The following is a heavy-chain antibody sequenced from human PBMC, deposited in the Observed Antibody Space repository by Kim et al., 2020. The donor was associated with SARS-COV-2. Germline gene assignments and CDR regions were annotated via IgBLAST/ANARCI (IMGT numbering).Heavy chain of an antibody. CDR2: IYYSGSA. J-gene: IGHJ4*02. CDR1: GGSIRSGGYY. V-gene: IGHV4-31*03. CDR3: ARVDDGGTHCDY. Sequence: SETLSLTCTVSGGSIRSGGYYWSWIRQHPGEGLEWIGYIYYSGSAYYNPSLKSRVTMSVDTSKSQFSLKLNSVTDADTAVYYCARVDDGGTHCDYWGQGTLVTVS. D-gene: IGHD4-17*01.